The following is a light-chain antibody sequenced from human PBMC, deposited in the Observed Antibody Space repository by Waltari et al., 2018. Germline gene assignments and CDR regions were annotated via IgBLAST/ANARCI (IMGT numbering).Light chain of an antibody. CDR2: GAI. J-gene: IGKJ4*01. CDR3: QQRNTLPPT. CDR1: QTIRRA. Sequence: DIQMTQSPSSLSASVGDRVNITCRASQTIRRALNWYRQNAGKAPNLLIFGAISLQSGVPSRFSGSGSGTKFTLTISSLQPEDFATYYCQQRNTLPPTFGGGTTVEIK. V-gene: IGKV1-39*01.